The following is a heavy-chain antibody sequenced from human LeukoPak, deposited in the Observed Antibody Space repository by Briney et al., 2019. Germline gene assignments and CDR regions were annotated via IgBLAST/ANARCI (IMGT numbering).Heavy chain of an antibody. CDR1: GGSISSYH. D-gene: IGHD2-15*01. CDR2: VHYSGTT. V-gene: IGHV4-59*01. J-gene: IGHJ3*02. Sequence: PSETLSLTCTVSGGSISSYHWNWIRQPPGKGLEWIGYVHYSGTTKYNPSLKSRVTMSVDTSKNQISLRVNSVTAADTVVYYCARELGYCSGGTCYSAHAFDIWGQGTMVTVSS. CDR3: ARELGYCSGGTCYSAHAFDI.